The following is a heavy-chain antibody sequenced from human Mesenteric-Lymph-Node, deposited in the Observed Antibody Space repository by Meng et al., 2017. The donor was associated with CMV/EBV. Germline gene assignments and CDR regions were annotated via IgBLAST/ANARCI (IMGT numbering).Heavy chain of an antibody. V-gene: IGHV1-2*02. CDR1: GYTFTGYY. CDR3: ARVGWVVAMWPVDWFDP. D-gene: IGHD2-15*01. CDR2: INPNSGGP. Sequence: ASVKVSCKASGYTFTGYYMHWVRQAPGQGLEWMGWINPNSGGPNYAQRFQGRVTMTRDTSISTAYVELSRLRSDDTAVYYCARVGWVVAMWPVDWFDPWGQGTLVTVSS. J-gene: IGHJ5*02.